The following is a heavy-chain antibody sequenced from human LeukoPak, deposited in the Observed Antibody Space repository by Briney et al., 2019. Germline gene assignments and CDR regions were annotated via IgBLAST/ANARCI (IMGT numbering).Heavy chain of an antibody. CDR2: IYYSGST. D-gene: IGHD1-26*01. Sequence: PSETLSLTCIVSGASVSGSAYYWGWIRQPPGKGLEWIGNIYYSGSTYYNESLESRVTISIDTSKNQFSLKLNSVTAADTAMYYCAKSGGYGLIDYWGQGTLVTVSS. V-gene: IGHV4-39*01. CDR3: AKSGGYGLIDY. CDR1: GASVSGSAYY. J-gene: IGHJ4*02.